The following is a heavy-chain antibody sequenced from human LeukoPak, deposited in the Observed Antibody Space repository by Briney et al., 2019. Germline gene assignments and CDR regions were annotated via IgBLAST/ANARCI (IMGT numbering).Heavy chain of an antibody. CDR1: GFTFSNYA. CDR2: ITGSGSGI. D-gene: IGHD3-9*01. CDR3: AKWWDYDVLTGYYVSDY. V-gene: IGHV3-23*01. Sequence: GASLRLSCAASGFTFSNYAMSWVRQAPGKGLEWASAITGSGSGIYYADSMKSRFTISRDNSKNTLYLQINSLRAEDTAVYYCAKWWDYDVLTGYYVSDYWGQGTLVTVSS. J-gene: IGHJ4*02.